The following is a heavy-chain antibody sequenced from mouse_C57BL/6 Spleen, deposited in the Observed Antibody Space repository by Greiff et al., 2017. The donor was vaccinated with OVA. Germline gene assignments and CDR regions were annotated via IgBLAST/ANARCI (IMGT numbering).Heavy chain of an antibody. Sequence: QVQLQQSGPELVKPGASVKISCKASGYAFSSSWMNWVKQRPGKGLEWIGRIYPGDGDTNYNGKFKGKATLTADKSSSTAYMQLSSLTSEDSAVYFCARGGWSNRGSFDYWGQGTTLTVSS. J-gene: IGHJ2*01. CDR1: GYAFSSSW. CDR2: IYPGDGDT. V-gene: IGHV1-82*01. CDR3: ARGGWSNRGSFDY. D-gene: IGHD2-5*01.